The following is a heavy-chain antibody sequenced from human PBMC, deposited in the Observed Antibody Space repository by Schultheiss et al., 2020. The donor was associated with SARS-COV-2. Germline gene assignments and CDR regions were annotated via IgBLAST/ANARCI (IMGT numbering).Heavy chain of an antibody. CDR1: GYTFTSYG. CDR3: AISPAAAY. CDR2: ISAYNGNT. D-gene: IGHD6-13*01. J-gene: IGHJ4*02. V-gene: IGHV1-18*01. Sequence: ASVKVSCKASGYTFTSYGISWVRQAPGQGLEWMGWISAYNGNTNYAQKFQGRVTMTRDTSISTAYMELSRLRSDDTAVYYCAISPAAAYWGQGTLVTVSS.